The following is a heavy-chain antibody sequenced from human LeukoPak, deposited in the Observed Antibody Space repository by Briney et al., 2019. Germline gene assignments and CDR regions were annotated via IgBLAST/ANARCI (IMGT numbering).Heavy chain of an antibody. J-gene: IGHJ6*02. CDR1: GFTFSDYY. V-gene: IGHV3-11*06. Sequence: GGSLRLSCAASGFTFSDYYMSWIRQAPGKGLEWVSYISSSSSYTNYADSVKGRFTISRDNSKSTLYLQMNSLRTDDTAIYYCARGGYTTGWSPGYYGMDVWGQGTTVTVS. CDR2: ISSSSSYT. CDR3: ARGGYTTGWSPGYYGMDV. D-gene: IGHD6-19*01.